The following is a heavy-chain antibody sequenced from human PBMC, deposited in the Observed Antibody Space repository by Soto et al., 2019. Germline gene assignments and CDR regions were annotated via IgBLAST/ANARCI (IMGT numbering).Heavy chain of an antibody. Sequence: PGGSLRLSCAASGFTFDDYAMHWVRQAPGKGLEWVSLISWDGGSTYYADSVKGRFTISRDNSKNSLYLQMNSLRAEDTALYYCAKDPIVREPRGYYGMDVWGQGTTVTVSS. CDR2: ISWDGGST. CDR1: GFTFDDYA. V-gene: IGHV3-43D*04. D-gene: IGHD1-26*01. CDR3: AKDPIVREPRGYYGMDV. J-gene: IGHJ6*02.